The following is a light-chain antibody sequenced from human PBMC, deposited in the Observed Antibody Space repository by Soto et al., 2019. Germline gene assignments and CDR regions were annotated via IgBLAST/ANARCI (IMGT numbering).Light chain of an antibody. CDR2: GAS. V-gene: IGKV3-15*01. J-gene: IGKJ1*01. CDR3: HQYNNWPSWT. CDR1: QSVSSN. Sequence: EIVMTHAPDTRSVSPGERATLSCRASQSVSSNFAWYQQKPAAAPRLLIYGASTRATGIPARFSGSGSGTEFTLTISSLQSEDFAVYYCHQYNNWPSWTFGQGTKVDIK.